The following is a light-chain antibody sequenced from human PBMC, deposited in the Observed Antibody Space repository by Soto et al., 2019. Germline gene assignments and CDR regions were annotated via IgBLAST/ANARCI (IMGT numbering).Light chain of an antibody. CDR2: GAS. Sequence: EIVLTQSPGTLSLSPGERATLSCRASQSVSNNYLAWYQQKPGQAPRLLIYGASNRATGIPDRFSGSGSGTDFTLTISRLEPEDFAVYFCQQRGKWPSTFGPGTKVEMK. CDR1: QSVSNNY. J-gene: IGKJ2*02. CDR3: QQRGKWPST. V-gene: IGKV3D-20*02.